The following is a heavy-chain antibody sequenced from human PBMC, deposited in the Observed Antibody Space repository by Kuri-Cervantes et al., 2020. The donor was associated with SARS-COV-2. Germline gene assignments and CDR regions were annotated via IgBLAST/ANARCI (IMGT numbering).Heavy chain of an antibody. J-gene: IGHJ3*02. CDR2: IYTSGST. D-gene: IGHD2-21*02. CDR3: ASPYCGGDCSFRDAFDI. Sequence: SETLSLTCAVYGGSFSGYYWSWIRQPPGKGLEWIGRIYTSGSTNYNPSLKSRVTISVDTSKNQFSLKLSSVTAADTAVYYCASPYCGGDCSFRDAFDIWGQGTMVTVSS. CDR1: GGSFSGYY. V-gene: IGHV4-4*08.